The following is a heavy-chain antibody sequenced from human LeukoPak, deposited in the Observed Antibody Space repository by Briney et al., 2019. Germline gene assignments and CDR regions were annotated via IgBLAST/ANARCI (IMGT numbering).Heavy chain of an antibody. CDR2: FDPEDGET. V-gene: IGHV1-24*01. J-gene: IGHJ5*02. D-gene: IGHD3-10*01. CDR1: GYTFTGYY. Sequence: ASVKVSCKASGYTFTGYYMHWVRQAPGKGLEWMGGFDPEDGETIYAQKFQGRVTMTEDTSTDTAYMELSSLRSEDTAVYYCATDRGGFDPWGQGTLVTVSS. CDR3: ATDRGGFDP.